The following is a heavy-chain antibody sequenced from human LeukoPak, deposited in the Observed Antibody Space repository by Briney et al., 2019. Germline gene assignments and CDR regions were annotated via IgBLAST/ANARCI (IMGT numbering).Heavy chain of an antibody. CDR1: GFSFSTSW. V-gene: IGHV3-74*01. CDR2: INSDGSNT. J-gene: IGHJ4*02. Sequence: GGSLRLSCAASGFSFSTSWMHWVRHTPGKGLVWVSRINSDGSNTIYADSVKGRFTISRDNAKNTLFLQMNSLRAEDTAVYYCARDRYYTLDYWGQGTLVTVSS. D-gene: IGHD3-3*01. CDR3: ARDRYYTLDY.